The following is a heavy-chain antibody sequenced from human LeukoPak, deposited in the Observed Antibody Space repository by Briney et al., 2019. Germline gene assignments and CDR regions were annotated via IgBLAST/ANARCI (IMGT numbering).Heavy chain of an antibody. Sequence: PSETLSLTCTVSGGSISSSSYYWGWIRQPPGKGLEWIGSIYYSGSTYYNPSLKGRVTISVDTSKNQFSLKLSSVTAADTAVYYCARAGYSRGLYYYYYYMDVWGKGTTVTVSS. J-gene: IGHJ6*03. CDR3: ARAGYSRGLYYYYYYMDV. D-gene: IGHD6-19*01. CDR1: GGSISSSSYY. CDR2: IYYSGST. V-gene: IGHV4-39*07.